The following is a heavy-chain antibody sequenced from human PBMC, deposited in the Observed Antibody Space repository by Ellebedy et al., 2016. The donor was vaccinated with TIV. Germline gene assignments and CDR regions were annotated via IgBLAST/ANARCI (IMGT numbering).Heavy chain of an antibody. V-gene: IGHV3-23*01. CDR3: AKDYFYDSSGGYFDY. CDR2: ISGGGIST. J-gene: IGHJ4*02. Sequence: PGGSLRPSCAASGFTFSSYAMSWVRQAPGKGLEWVSAISGGGISTYYADSVKGRFTISRDNSKNTLHLQMNSLRAEDTAVYYCAKDYFYDSSGGYFDYWGQGILVTVSS. D-gene: IGHD3-22*01. CDR1: GFTFSSYA.